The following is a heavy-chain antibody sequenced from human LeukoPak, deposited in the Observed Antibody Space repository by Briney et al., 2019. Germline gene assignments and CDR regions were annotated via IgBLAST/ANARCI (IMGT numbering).Heavy chain of an antibody. J-gene: IGHJ4*02. CDR2: ISAYNGNT. CDR1: GYTFTSYG. CDR3: ARDLSMSNSNGY. D-gene: IGHD1-20*01. V-gene: IGHV1-18*01. Sequence: ASVKVSCKASGYTFTSYGICWVRQAPGQGLEWMGWISAYNGNTNYAQKLQGRVTMTTDTSTSTAYMELRSLRSDDTAVYYCARDLSMSNSNGYWGQGNLVTVSS.